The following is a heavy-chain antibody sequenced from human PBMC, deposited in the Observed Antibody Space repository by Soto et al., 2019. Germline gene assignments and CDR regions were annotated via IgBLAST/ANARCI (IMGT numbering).Heavy chain of an antibody. CDR2: IIPIFGTA. CDR1: GGTFSSYA. CDR3: AREMGGDSGYDTNWFDP. Sequence: QVQLVQSGAEVKKPGSSVKVSCKASGGTFSSYAISWVRQAPGQGLEWMGGIIPIFGTANYAQKFQGRVTITADESTGTAYMELSSLRSEDTAVYYCAREMGGDSGYDTNWFDPWGQGTLVTVSS. D-gene: IGHD5-12*01. V-gene: IGHV1-69*12. J-gene: IGHJ5*02.